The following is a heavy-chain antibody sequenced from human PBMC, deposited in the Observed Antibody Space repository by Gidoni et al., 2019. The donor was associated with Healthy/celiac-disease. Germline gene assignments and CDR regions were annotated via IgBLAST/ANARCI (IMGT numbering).Heavy chain of an antibody. D-gene: IGHD6-13*01. CDR1: GYTFTSYY. V-gene: IGHV1-8*01. CDR3: ASHPGIAAAAPSLYGMDV. J-gene: IGHJ6*02. CDR2: MNPNSGNT. Sequence: QVQLVQSGAEVKKPGASVKVSCRASGYTFTSYYIHWVRQATGQGLEWMGWMNPNSGNTGYAQKFQGRVTMTRNTSISTAYMELSSLRSEDTAVYYCASHPGIAAAAPSLYGMDVWGQGTTVTVSS.